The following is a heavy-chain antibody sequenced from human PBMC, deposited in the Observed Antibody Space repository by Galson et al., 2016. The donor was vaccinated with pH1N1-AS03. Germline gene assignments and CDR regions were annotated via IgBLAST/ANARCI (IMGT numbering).Heavy chain of an antibody. V-gene: IGHV1-69*13. J-gene: IGHJ4*02. Sequence: SVKVSCKASGGTFATFAVSWVRQARGQGLEWMGGIIPLSGTTNYAQKFQGRLTITADDSTGTASMEPSSLTSDDTDVYYCARDRYRDTSTDFYESAYWGQGTLVTVSS. CDR1: GGTFATFA. CDR3: ARDRYRDTSTDFYESAY. CDR2: IIPLSGTT. D-gene: IGHD2/OR15-2a*01.